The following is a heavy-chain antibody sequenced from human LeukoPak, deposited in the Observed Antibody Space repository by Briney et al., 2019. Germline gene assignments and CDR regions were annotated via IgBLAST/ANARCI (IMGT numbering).Heavy chain of an antibody. V-gene: IGHV4-31*03. CDR2: IYYSGST. Sequence: SEALSLTCTVSGGSISSGGYFWSWIRQHPGKGLEWIGYIYYSGSTYYNPSLKGRVTISVDTSKNQFSLRLSSVTAADTAIYYCASVSYDTSLQHWGQGTLVTVSS. CDR3: ASVSYDTSLQH. CDR1: GGSISSGGYF. D-gene: IGHD3-22*01. J-gene: IGHJ1*01.